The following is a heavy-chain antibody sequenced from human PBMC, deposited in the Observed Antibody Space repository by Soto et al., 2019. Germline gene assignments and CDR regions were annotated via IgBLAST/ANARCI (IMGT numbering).Heavy chain of an antibody. CDR2: LNGSGGST. CDR3: ATGVSAGKGSPPEY. D-gene: IGHD3-10*01. CDR1: GFTFSNYA. Sequence: EVRLLESGGGLVQPGGSLRLSCAASGFTFSNYAMTWVRQAPGKGLEWVSGLNGSGGSTSSADSVKGRFAISRDNSNKTLYLQTNSLRDGDTAIYYCATGVSAGKGSPPEYWGQGTLVTVSS. J-gene: IGHJ4*02. V-gene: IGHV3-23*01.